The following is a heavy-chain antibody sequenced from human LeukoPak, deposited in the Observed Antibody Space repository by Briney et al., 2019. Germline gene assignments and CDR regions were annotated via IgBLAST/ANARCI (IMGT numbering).Heavy chain of an antibody. CDR1: GFTLSSYG. CDR2: IRYDGSNK. J-gene: IGHJ6*03. Sequence: GGSLRLSCAASGFTLSSYGMHWVRQAPGKGLEWVAFIRYDGSNKYYADSVKGRFTISRDNSKNTLYLQMNSLRAEDTAVYYCAKDSVTCYYYMDVWGKGTTVTVSS. D-gene: IGHD3-16*02. V-gene: IGHV3-30*02. CDR3: AKDSVTCYYYMDV.